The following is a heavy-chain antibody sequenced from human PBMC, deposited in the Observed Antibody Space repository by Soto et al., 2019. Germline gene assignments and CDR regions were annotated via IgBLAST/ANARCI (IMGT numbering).Heavy chain of an antibody. CDR2: MNPNSGNT. CDR3: ARDEDTTGHFSWFDP. J-gene: IGHJ5*02. Sequence: ASVKVSCKASGYTFTSYDINWVRQATGQGREWMGWMNPNSGNTGYAQKFQGRVTMTRNTVSLQMNNLRAEDTGVYYCARDEDTTGHFSWFDPWGQGTLVTVSS. CDR1: GYTFTSYD. D-gene: IGHD2-8*01. V-gene: IGHV1-8*01.